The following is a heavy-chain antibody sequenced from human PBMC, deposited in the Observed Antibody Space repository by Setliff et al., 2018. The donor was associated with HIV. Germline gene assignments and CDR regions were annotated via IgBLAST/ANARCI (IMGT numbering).Heavy chain of an antibody. J-gene: IGHJ2*01. Sequence: PSETLSLTCTVSGGSISSGSYYWSWIRQPAGKGLEWIGHIYTSGSTNYNPSLKSRVTISVDTSKNQFSLKLSSVTAADTAVHYCARGLSSGWYGYWYFDLWGRGTLVTVSS. CDR1: GGSISSGSYY. V-gene: IGHV4-61*09. CDR2: IYTSGST. D-gene: IGHD6-19*01. CDR3: ARGLSSGWYGYWYFDL.